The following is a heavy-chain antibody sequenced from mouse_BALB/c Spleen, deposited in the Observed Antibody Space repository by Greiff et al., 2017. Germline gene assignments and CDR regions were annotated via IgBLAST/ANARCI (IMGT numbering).Heavy chain of an antibody. Sequence: VQLQQSGPGLVKPSQSLSLTCTVTGYSITSDYAWNWIRQFPGNKLEWMGYISYSGSTSYNPSLKSRISITRDTSKNQFFLQLNSVTTEDTATYYCARWGYDYDEAYWGQGTLVTVSA. CDR1: GYSITSDYA. CDR3: ARWGYDYDEAY. J-gene: IGHJ3*01. V-gene: IGHV3-2*02. D-gene: IGHD2-4*01. CDR2: ISYSGST.